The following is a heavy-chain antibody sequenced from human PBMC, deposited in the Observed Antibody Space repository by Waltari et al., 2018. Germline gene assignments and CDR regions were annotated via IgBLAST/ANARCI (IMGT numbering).Heavy chain of an antibody. V-gene: IGHV1-3*01. D-gene: IGHD6-13*01. J-gene: IGHJ4*02. CDR2: INAGNGNT. CDR1: GYTFTSYA. Sequence: QVQLVQSGAEVKKPGASVKVSCKASGYTFTSYAMHWVRQAPGQRLEWMGWINAGNGNTKYSQKFQGRVTITRDTSASTAYMELSSLRSEDTAVYYCARPSSSSWPRGFDYWGQGTLVTVSS. CDR3: ARPSSSSWPRGFDY.